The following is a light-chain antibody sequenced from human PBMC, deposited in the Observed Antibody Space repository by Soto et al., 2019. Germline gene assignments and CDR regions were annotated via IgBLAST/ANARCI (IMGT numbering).Light chain of an antibody. CDR1: SSDVESYGL. V-gene: IGLV2-23*01. J-gene: IGLJ2*01. Sequence: QSALTQPASVSGSPGQSITISCTGTSSDVESYGLVSWYNVVSWYQHHPGKAPKLMIYEGNQRPSGVSNRFSGSGSGNTASLTISGLQAEDEAYYYCCSYAGSVTAAVFGGGTKLTVL. CDR3: CSYAGSVTAAV. CDR2: EGN.